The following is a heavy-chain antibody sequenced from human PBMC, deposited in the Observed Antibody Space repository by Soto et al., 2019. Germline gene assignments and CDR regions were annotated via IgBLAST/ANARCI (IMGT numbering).Heavy chain of an antibody. V-gene: IGHV3-48*01. CDR2: IRSSSSTI. D-gene: IGHD1-26*01. CDR1: GFTFSSYS. Sequence: EVQLVESGGGLVQPGGSLRHSCEASGFTFSSYSMNWVRQAPGKGLEWVSYIRSSSSTIYYADSVKGRFHSSRDHAKNTLYLQMSGLGAEDTAVYYGAIERGVGSPLNWFDPWGQGTRVPVSS. J-gene: IGHJ5*02. CDR3: AIERGVGSPLNWFDP.